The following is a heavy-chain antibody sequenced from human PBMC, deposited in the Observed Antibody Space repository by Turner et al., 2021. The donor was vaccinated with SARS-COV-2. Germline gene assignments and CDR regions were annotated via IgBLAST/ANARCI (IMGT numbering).Heavy chain of an antibody. CDR1: GYTLTELS. Sequence: QVQLVQSGAEVKKPGASVKVSCKVSGYTLTELSIHWVRQAPGKGREWMGGFDPEDGETIYAQKFQGRVTMTEDTSTDTAYMELSSLRSEDTAVYYCATDRGYCSSTRCDRGNFDYWGQGTLVTVSS. V-gene: IGHV1-24*01. CDR3: ATDRGYCSSTRCDRGNFDY. CDR2: FDPEDGET. D-gene: IGHD2-2*01. J-gene: IGHJ4*02.